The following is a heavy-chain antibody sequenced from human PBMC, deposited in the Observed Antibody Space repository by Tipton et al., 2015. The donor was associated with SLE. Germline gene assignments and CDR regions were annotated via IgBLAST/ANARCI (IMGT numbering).Heavy chain of an antibody. CDR2: IYTSGST. Sequence: TLSLTCTVSGGSISSYYWSWIRQPAGKGLGWVGRIYTSGSTNYNPSLKSRVTMSVDTSKNQFSLKLSSVTAADTAVYYCAKGPAHYYDSSGRRGYFDYWGQGTLVTVSS. CDR1: GGSISSYY. D-gene: IGHD3-22*01. V-gene: IGHV4-4*07. J-gene: IGHJ4*02. CDR3: AKGPAHYYDSSGRRGYFDY.